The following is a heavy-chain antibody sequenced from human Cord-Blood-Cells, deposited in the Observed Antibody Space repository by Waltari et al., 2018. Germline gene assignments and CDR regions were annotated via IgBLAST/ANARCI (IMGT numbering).Heavy chain of an antibody. D-gene: IGHD6-6*01. CDR3: ARVADSSSSEDYYGMDV. J-gene: IGHJ6*02. V-gene: IGHV1-69*12. Sequence: QVQLVQSGAEVKKPGSSVKVSCKASGGTFSSYAISWVRQAPGQGLEWMGGSSPICCTANYAQKFQGRGTITADESTSTAYRELSSLRSEDTAVYYCARVADSSSSEDYYGMDVWGQGTTVTVSS. CDR2: SSPICCTA. CDR1: GGTFSSYA.